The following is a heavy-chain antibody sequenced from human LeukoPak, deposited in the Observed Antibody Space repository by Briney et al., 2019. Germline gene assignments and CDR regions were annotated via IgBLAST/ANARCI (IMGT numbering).Heavy chain of an antibody. J-gene: IGHJ4*02. D-gene: IGHD3-9*01. V-gene: IGHV4-39*01. Sequence: PSETLSLTCTVSGGSISSSSYYWGWIRQPPGKGLEWIGSIYYSGSTYYNPSLKSRVTISVDTSKNQFSLKLSSVTAADTAVYYCAELPLTGYYYFDYWGQGTLVTVSS. CDR2: IYYSGST. CDR3: AELPLTGYYYFDY. CDR1: GGSISSSSYY.